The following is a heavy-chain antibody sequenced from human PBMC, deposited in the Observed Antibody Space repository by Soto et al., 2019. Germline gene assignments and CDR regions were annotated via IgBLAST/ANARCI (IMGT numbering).Heavy chain of an antibody. CDR3: AKDRSGYDYVWGSYQDYYYYGMDV. D-gene: IGHD3-16*02. J-gene: IGHJ6*02. CDR1: GFTFSSYG. CDR2: ISYDGSNK. V-gene: IGHV3-30*18. Sequence: QVQLVESGGGVVQPGRSLRLSCAASGFTFSSYGMHWVRQAPGKGLEWVAVISYDGSNKYYADSVKGRFTISRDNSKNTLYLQINSLRAEDTAVYYCAKDRSGYDYVWGSYQDYYYYGMDVWGQGTTVTVSS.